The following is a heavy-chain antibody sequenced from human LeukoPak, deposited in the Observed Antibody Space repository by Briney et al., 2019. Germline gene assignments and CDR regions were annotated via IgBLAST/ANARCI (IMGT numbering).Heavy chain of an antibody. CDR2: INHSGST. Sequence: SETQSLTCAVYGGSISGYYWSWIRQPPGKGLEWIGEINHSGSTNYNPSLKSRVTISVDTSKNQFSLKLSSVTAADTAVYYCARGRSQLSDYWGQGTLVTVSS. J-gene: IGHJ4*02. D-gene: IGHD5-18*01. V-gene: IGHV4-34*01. CDR1: GGSISGYY. CDR3: ARGRSQLSDY.